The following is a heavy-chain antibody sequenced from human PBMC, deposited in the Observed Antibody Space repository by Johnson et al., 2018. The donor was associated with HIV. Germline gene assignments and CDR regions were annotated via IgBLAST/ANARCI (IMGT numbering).Heavy chain of an antibody. Sequence: VQLVESGGGLVQPGGSLRLSCAASGFTFSSYAMRWVRQAPGKGLEWVSVIYSGGNTYYADSVRGRFTISRDNSKNTLYLQMNSLRAEDTAVYYCARVRVGAFDIWGQGTMVTVSS. CDR2: IYSGGNT. CDR3: ARVRVGAFDI. CDR1: GFTFSSYA. V-gene: IGHV3-66*01. D-gene: IGHD1-26*01. J-gene: IGHJ3*02.